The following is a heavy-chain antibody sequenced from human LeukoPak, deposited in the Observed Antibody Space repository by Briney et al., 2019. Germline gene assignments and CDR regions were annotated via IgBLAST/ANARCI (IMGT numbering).Heavy chain of an antibody. CDR3: ARVSGVTDAFDI. V-gene: IGHV4-30-4*01. CDR2: IYYSGST. CDR1: GGSVSSGDYY. Sequence: SETLSLTCTVSGGSVSSGDYYWSWLRQPPGMGLEWVGYIYYSGSTYYNPSLKSRLTISVNTSKNQFSLKLSSVTAADTAVYYCARVSGVTDAFDIWGQGTMVTVSS. D-gene: IGHD2-15*01. J-gene: IGHJ3*02.